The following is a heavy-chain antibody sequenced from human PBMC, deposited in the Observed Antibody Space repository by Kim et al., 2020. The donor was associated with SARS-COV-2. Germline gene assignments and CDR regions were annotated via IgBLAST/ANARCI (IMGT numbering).Heavy chain of an antibody. D-gene: IGHD6-19*01. V-gene: IGHV3-23*01. J-gene: IGHJ4*02. Sequence: YADSVKGRFTISRDNSKNTLYLQMNSLRAEDTAVYYCAKGVIAVAGNLDYWGQGTLVTVSS. CDR3: AKGVIAVAGNLDY.